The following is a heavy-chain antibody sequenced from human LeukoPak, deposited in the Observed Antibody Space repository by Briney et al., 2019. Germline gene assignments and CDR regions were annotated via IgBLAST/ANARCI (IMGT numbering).Heavy chain of an antibody. CDR2: IKQDGSEK. J-gene: IGHJ6*03. CDR1: GFTLSSYW. D-gene: IGHD3-16*01. V-gene: IGHV3-7*01. Sequence: GGSLRLSCAASGFTLSSYWMSWVRQAPGKGLEWVANIKQDGSEKYYVDSVKGRFTISRDNAKNSLYLQMNSLRAEDTAVYYCARDPGELGMTYYYMDVWGKGTTVTVSS. CDR3: ARDPGELGMTYYYMDV.